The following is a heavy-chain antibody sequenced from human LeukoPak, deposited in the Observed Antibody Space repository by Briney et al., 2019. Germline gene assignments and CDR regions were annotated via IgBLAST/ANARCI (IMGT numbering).Heavy chain of an antibody. CDR3: ARGKGYYYYYYMDV. V-gene: IGHV4-34*01. Sequence: SETLSLTCAVYGGSFSGYYWSWIRQPPGKGLEWIGEINHSGSTNYNPSLKSRVTISVDTSKNQFPLKLSSVTAADTAVYYCARGKGYYYYYYMDVWGKGTTVTVSS. CDR2: INHSGST. J-gene: IGHJ6*03. CDR1: GGSFSGYY.